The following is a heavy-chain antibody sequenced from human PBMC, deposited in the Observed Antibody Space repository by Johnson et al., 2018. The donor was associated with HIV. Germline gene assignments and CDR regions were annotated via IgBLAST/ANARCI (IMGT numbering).Heavy chain of an antibody. CDR3: ARCRDAYTLLSAFDI. V-gene: IGHV3-64*01. CDR1: GFTFSTYA. Sequence: VQLVESGGGLVQPGGSLRLSCAASGFTFSTYAMNWVRQAPGKGLEYVSAISSNGGSTYYANSLKDRFTISRDNSKNTLYLQMGSLRAEDMAVYYCARCRDAYTLLSAFDIWGQVTMVTVSS. J-gene: IGHJ3*02. CDR2: ISSNGGST. D-gene: IGHD5-24*01.